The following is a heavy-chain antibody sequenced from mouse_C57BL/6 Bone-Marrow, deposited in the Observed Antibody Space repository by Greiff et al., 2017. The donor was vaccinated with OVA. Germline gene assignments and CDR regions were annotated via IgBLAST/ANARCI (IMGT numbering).Heavy chain of an antibody. CDR3: AVYYYGSRESYFDY. D-gene: IGHD1-1*01. V-gene: IGHV1-61*01. CDR1: GYTFTSYW. Sequence: VQLQQPGAELVRPGSSVKLSCKASGYTFTSYWMDWVKQRPGQGLEWIGNIYPSDSETHYNQKFKDKATLTVDKSSSTAYMQLSSLTSEDSAVYYCAVYYYGSRESYFDYWGQGTTLTVSS. J-gene: IGHJ2*01. CDR2: IYPSDSET.